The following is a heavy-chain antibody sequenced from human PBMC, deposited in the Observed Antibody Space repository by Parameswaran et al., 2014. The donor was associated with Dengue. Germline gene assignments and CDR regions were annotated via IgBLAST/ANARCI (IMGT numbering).Heavy chain of an antibody. CDR2: SSAYNGKT. J-gene: IGHJ2*01. V-gene: IGHV1-18*01. CDR3: ARLEGVIIKSGDWYFDL. Sequence: WVRQAPGQGLEWMGWSSAYNGKTNYVQKLQGRVTMTTDTSTSTAYMELRSLRSDDTAIYYCARLEGVIIKSGDWYFDLWGRGTLVTVSS. D-gene: IGHD2/OR15-2a*01.